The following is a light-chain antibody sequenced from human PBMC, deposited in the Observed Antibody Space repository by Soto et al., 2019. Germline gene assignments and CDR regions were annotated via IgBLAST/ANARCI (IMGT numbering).Light chain of an antibody. Sequence: EIVLTQSPVTLSLSPGERATLSCRASQSVRDNYLAWYQQKPGQAPSLLIFDTSRRATGIPDRFTGSGSGTDFALTISRVEPQDIAVYFCQQYGSSPGTFGQGTKV. V-gene: IGKV3-20*01. J-gene: IGKJ1*01. CDR2: DTS. CDR1: QSVRDNY. CDR3: QQYGSSPGT.